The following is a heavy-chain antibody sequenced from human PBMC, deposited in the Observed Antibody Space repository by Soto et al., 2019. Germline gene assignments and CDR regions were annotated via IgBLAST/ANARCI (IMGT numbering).Heavy chain of an antibody. Sequence: QVQLVESGGGVVQPGRSLRLSCAASGFTFSNYGMHWVRQAPGKGLEWVAVISYDGSNKYYADSVKGRFTISRDNSKNTVYLEMNSLSAEDTAVYYCAKEVDYGHRRKAFDIWCQGTMVTVSS. CDR2: ISYDGSNK. CDR1: GFTFSNYG. J-gene: IGHJ3*02. D-gene: IGHD4-17*01. V-gene: IGHV3-30*18. CDR3: AKEVDYGHRRKAFDI.